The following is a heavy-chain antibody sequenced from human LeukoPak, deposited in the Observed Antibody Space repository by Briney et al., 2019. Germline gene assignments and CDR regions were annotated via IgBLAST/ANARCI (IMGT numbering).Heavy chain of an antibody. CDR1: GGSISSSNW. CDR3: ARYQEEYRDYYYYYYMDV. V-gene: IGHV4-4*02. Sequence: PSETLSLTCAVSGGSISSSNWWSWVRQPPGKGLEWIGEIYHSGSTNYNPSLKSRVTISVDKSKNQFSLKLSSVTAADTAVYYCARYQEEYRDYYYYYYMDVWGKGTTVTVSS. J-gene: IGHJ6*03. D-gene: IGHD1-1*01. CDR2: IYHSGST.